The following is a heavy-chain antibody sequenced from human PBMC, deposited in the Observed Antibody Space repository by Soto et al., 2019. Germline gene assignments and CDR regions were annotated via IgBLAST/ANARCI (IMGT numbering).Heavy chain of an antibody. CDR2: INHSGST. CDR1: GGSFSGYY. CDR3: ARDSPEDIVVVVAATPSHAFDI. V-gene: IGHV4-34*01. Sequence: QVQLQQWGAGLLKPSETLSLTCAVYGGSFSGYYWSWIRQPPGKGLEWIGEINHSGSTNYNPSLKSRVTISVDTSKNQFSLKLSSVTAADTAVYYCARDSPEDIVVVVAATPSHAFDIWGQGTMVTVSS. J-gene: IGHJ3*02. D-gene: IGHD2-15*01.